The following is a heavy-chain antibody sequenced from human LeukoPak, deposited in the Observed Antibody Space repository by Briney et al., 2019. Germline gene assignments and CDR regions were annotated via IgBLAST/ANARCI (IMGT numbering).Heavy chain of an antibody. CDR1: GGSITNPTYH. CDR3: TSEYSSSPAY. V-gene: IGHV4-39*02. Sequence: SDTLSLTCTVSGGSITNPTYHWGWVRQPPGKGLEWIGSIYYNGNSYYNLDLKSRLTLSIDTSKNQFSLKLESVTAADTAVYYCTSEYSSSPAYWGQGTLVTVSS. J-gene: IGHJ4*02. D-gene: IGHD6-6*01. CDR2: IYYNGNS.